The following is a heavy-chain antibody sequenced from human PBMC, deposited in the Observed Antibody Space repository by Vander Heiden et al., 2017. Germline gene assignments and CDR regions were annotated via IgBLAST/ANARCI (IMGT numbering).Heavy chain of an antibody. J-gene: IGHJ5*02. V-gene: IGHV4-39*01. CDR3: ARHKLAWFDH. Sequence: QLQLQESGPGLVKPSETLSLTCTVSGDSISSSSYYWGWIRQPPGKGLECIGGIYYSGSTYYNPSLKSRVTISVDTSKNQFSLKLSSVTAADTAVYYCARHKLAWFDHWGQGTLVTVSS. CDR1: GDSISSSSYY. CDR2: IYYSGST.